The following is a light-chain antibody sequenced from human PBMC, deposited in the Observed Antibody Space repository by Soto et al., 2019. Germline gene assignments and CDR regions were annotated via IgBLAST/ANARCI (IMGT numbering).Light chain of an antibody. CDR2: DAS. CDR1: QSVGTY. J-gene: IGKJ5*01. V-gene: IGKV3-11*01. CDR3: QQRHSWPLT. Sequence: EVVLTQSPATLSLSPGERATLSCRASQSVGTYLVWYQQRYGQPPSLLIYDASNRATDVPVRFSGSGSGTDFTLTISSLEPEDVAVYYCQQRHSWPLTFGQGTRLEIK.